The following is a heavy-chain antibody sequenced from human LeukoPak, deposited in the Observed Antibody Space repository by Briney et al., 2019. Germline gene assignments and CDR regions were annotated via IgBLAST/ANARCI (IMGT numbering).Heavy chain of an antibody. CDR2: INPNSGGT. D-gene: IGHD2-15*01. J-gene: IGHJ4*02. Sequence: ASVKVSCKASGYTFTGYHMHWVRQAPGQGLEWMGWINPNSGGTNYAQKFQGWVTMTRDTSISTAYMELSRLRSDDTAVYYCARSSEVVVAATQWYYFDYWGQGTLVTVSS. V-gene: IGHV1-2*04. CDR3: ARSSEVVVAATQWYYFDY. CDR1: GYTFTGYH.